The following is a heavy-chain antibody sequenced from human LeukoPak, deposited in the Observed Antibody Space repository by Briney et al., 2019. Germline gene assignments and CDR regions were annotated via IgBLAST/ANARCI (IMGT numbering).Heavy chain of an antibody. CDR2: IHYSGTT. V-gene: IGHV4-59*01. CDR1: GASITDYY. J-gene: IGHJ5*02. Sequence: SETLSLTCTVSGASITDYYWSWIRQPPGKGLEWIGYIHYSGTTNYNPSLKSRVTISVDTSKNQFSLNLSSVTTADTAVYYCARHVGATTGLVNWFDPWGQGTLVTLSS. D-gene: IGHD1-26*01. CDR3: ARHVGATTGLVNWFDP.